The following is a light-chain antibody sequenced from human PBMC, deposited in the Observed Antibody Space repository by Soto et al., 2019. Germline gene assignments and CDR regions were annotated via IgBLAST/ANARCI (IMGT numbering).Light chain of an antibody. CDR1: QSVSSN. CDR3: QQYNNWPFT. V-gene: IGKV3-15*01. J-gene: IGKJ4*01. CDR2: GAS. Sequence: EIVMTQSPATLSVSPGERATLSCRASQSVSSNLAWYQQKPGQAPRLLIYGASTRATGIPARFSGSGSGTEFTLTISSLQSEEFAVYYCQQYNNWPFTFGGGTKVDIK.